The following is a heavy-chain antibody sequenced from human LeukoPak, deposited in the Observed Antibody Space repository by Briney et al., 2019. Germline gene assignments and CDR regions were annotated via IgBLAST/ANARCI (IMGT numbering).Heavy chain of an antibody. Sequence: GASVKVSCKASGYTFTGYYMHWVRQPPGQGLEWMGWINPNSGGTNYAQKFQGRVTMTRDTSISTAYMELSRLRFEDTAVYYCARSGTGDERIGVDSWGQGTLVTVSS. V-gene: IGHV1-2*02. CDR3: ARSGTGDERIGVDS. CDR1: GYTFTGYY. CDR2: INPNSGGT. J-gene: IGHJ4*02. D-gene: IGHD3-10*01.